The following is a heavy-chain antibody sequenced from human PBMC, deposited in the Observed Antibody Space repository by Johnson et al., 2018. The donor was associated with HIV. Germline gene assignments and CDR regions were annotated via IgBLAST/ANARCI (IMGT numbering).Heavy chain of an antibody. CDR1: GFTFSSYA. CDR2: ISYDGSNK. J-gene: IGHJ3*02. V-gene: IGHV3-30*04. Sequence: VQLVESGGGVVQPGRSLRLSCAASGFTFSSYAMHWVRQAPGKGLEWVAIISYDGSNKYYADSVKGRFTISRDSSKNTLYLQMNSLRAEDTALYYCAKDPFSFGVAMTAFDIWGQGTSVAVSS. CDR3: AKDPFSFGVAMTAFDI. D-gene: IGHD3-3*01.